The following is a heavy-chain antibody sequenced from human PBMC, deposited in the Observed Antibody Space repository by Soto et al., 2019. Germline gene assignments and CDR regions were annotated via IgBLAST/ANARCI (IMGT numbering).Heavy chain of an antibody. CDR2: INPNSGGT. V-gene: IGHV1-2*04. J-gene: IGHJ6*02. CDR1: GYTFTGYY. D-gene: IGHD2-2*01. Sequence: ASVKVSCKASGYTFTGYYMHWVRQAPGQGLEWMGWINPNSGGTNYAQKFQGWVTMTRDTSISTAYMELSRLRSDDTAVYYCAREVVVVPAAMGPYGMDVWGQGTTVTVSS. CDR3: AREVVVVPAAMGPYGMDV.